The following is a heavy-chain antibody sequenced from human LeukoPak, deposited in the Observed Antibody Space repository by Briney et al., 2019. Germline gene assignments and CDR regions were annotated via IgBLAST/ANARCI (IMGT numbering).Heavy chain of an antibody. V-gene: IGHV1-46*01. CDR1: GYTFTNYY. J-gene: IGHJ4*02. Sequence: EASVKVSCKASGYTFTNYYMHWVRQAPGQGLEWMGLSNPTGSSTNYAQKFRGRVTMTRDTSTTTVYMELSSLRSEDTAVYYCAREESGGYFDYWGQGALVTVSS. CDR2: SNPTGSST. CDR3: AREESGGYFDY. D-gene: IGHD2-8*02.